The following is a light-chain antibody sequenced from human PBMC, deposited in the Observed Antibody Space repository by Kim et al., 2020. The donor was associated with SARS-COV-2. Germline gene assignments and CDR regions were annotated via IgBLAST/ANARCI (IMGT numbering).Light chain of an antibody. J-gene: IGLJ2*01. V-gene: IGLV1-47*01. CDR3: AAWDDSLSGRGVV. CDR2: RNN. Sequence: LPISCSGISSNIGSNYDTWYHQLPGPAPKLLIYRNNQRPSGVPDRFSGSKSGTSASLAISGLRSEDEADYYCAAWDDSLSGRGVVFGGGTQLTVL. CDR1: SSNIGSNY.